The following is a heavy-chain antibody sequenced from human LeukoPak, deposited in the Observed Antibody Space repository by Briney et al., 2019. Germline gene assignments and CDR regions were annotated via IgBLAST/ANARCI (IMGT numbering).Heavy chain of an antibody. CDR1: GYTFTSNY. J-gene: IGHJ4*02. CDR3: ARDQEGFDY. CDR2: IYPRDGST. V-gene: IGHV1-46*01. Sequence: AASVKVSCKASGYTFTSNYIHWVRQAPGQGLEWMGMIYPRDGSTSYAQKFQGRVTVTRDTSTSTVHMELSGLRSEDTAVYHCARDQEGFDYWGQGTLVTVSS.